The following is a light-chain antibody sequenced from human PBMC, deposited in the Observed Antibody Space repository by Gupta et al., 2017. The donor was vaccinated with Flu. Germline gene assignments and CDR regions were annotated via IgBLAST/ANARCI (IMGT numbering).Light chain of an antibody. J-gene: IGLJ1*01. CDR2: GNN. V-gene: IGLV1-40*01. CDR1: SSNIGAGYD. CDR3: QSYDSSLSGYV. Sequence: QSVLTQPPSVSGAPGQRVTIPCTGSSSNIGAGYDIHWFQHVPGTAPQLLIYGNNNRPSGVPDRFSGSKSGTSASLAITGLQAEDEADYYCQSYDSSLSGYVFGTGTKVTVL.